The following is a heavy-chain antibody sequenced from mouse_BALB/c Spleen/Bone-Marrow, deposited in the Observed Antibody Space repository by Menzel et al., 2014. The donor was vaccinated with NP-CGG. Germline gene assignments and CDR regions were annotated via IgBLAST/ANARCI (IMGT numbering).Heavy chain of an antibody. CDR3: ARGGYDDAMAD. CDR2: ISYSGNT. J-gene: IGHJ4*01. D-gene: IGHD2-2*01. CDR1: CYSITSDYA. V-gene: IGHV3-2*02. Sequence: EVQLVESGPGLVKPSQSLSLTCTVTCYSITSDYAWNWIRQFPGNKLEWMGYISYSGNTNYNPSLKSRISITRDTSKNQFFLQLSSVTTEDTATYYCARGGYDDAMADWGQGTSVTVPS.